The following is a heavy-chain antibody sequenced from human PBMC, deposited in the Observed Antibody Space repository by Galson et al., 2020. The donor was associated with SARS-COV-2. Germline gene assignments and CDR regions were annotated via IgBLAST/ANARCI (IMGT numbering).Heavy chain of an antibody. CDR1: GGSFSGYY. J-gene: IGHJ5*02. CDR2: INHSGST. D-gene: IGHD6-13*01. V-gene: IGHV4-34*01. CDR3: ARGRYSSSWYGSRNWFDP. Sequence: SETLSLTCAVYGGSFSGYYWRWIRQPPGKGLEWIGEINHSGSTNYNPSLKSRVTISVDTSKNQFSLKLSSVTAADKAVYYCARGRYSSSWYGSRNWFDPWGQGTLVTVSS.